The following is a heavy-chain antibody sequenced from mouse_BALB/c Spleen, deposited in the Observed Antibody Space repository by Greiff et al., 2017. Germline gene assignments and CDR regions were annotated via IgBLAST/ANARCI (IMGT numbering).Heavy chain of an antibody. CDR2: INPYYGST. CDR3: ARSGDYDTYYAMDY. CDR1: GYSFTDYI. V-gene: IGHV1-39*01. Sequence: VQLQQTGPELVKPGASVKISCKASGYSFTDYIMLWVKQSHGKSLEWIGNINPYYGSTSYNLKFKGKATLTVDKSSSTAYMQLNSLTSEDSAVYYCARSGDYDTYYAMDYWGQGTSVTVSS. J-gene: IGHJ4*01. D-gene: IGHD2-4*01.